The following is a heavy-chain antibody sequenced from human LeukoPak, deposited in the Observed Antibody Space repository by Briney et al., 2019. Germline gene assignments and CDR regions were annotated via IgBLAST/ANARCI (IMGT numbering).Heavy chain of an antibody. Sequence: ASVKVSCKASGYTFTTYGISWVRQAPGQGLEWMGWITTYSGNTYYAQKLQGRVTMTTDTSTCTAYMELRSLRSDDTAVYYCATPLIGQGVSLGYWGQGTLVTVSS. CDR1: GYTFTTYG. CDR3: ATPLIGQGVSLGY. CDR2: ITTYSGNT. D-gene: IGHD3-16*01. V-gene: IGHV1-18*01. J-gene: IGHJ4*02.